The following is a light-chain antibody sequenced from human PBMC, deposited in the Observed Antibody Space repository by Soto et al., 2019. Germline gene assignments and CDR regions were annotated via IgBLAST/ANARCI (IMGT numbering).Light chain of an antibody. CDR3: QSYDSSLTTWV. V-gene: IGLV1-40*01. CDR2: GNN. Sequence: QSVLTQPPSVSGAPGQWVTISCTGSSSNIGAGYDLHWYQQLPGTAPKLLIYGNNNRPSGVPDRFSGSKSGTSASLAITGLQAEDEADYYCQSYDSSLTTWVFGGGTKVTVL. J-gene: IGLJ3*02. CDR1: SSNIGAGYD.